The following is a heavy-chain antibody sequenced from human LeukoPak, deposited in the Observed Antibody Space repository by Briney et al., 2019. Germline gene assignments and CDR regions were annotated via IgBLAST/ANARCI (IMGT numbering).Heavy chain of an antibody. J-gene: IGHJ6*03. CDR3: ARDRITIDYMDV. D-gene: IGHD3-9*01. CDR2: MNPKSGDT. CDR1: GYSFTNYD. Sequence: ASVKISCKASGYSFTNYDINWVRQATGQGLEWMGWMNPKSGDTGYSQKFQGRVFITRDTSINTAYMELSSLGSEDTAVYYCARDRITIDYMDVWGKGTTVTVSS. V-gene: IGHV1-8*03.